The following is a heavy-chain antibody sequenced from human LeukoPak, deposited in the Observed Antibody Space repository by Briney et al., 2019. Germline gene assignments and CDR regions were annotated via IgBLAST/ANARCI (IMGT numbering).Heavy chain of an antibody. CDR2: INHSGST. CDR3: ARDGGTIFSLDV. D-gene: IGHD3-9*01. V-gene: IGHV4-34*01. J-gene: IGHJ6*04. Sequence: PSETLSLTCAVYGGSFSGYYWSWIRQPPGKGLEWIGEINHSGSTNYNPSLKSRVTISVDTSKNQFSLKLSSVTAADTAVYYCARDGGTIFSLDVWGKGTTVTISS. CDR1: GGSFSGYY.